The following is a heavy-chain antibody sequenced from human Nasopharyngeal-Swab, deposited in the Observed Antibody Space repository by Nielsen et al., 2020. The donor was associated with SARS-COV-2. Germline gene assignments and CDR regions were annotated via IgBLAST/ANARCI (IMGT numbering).Heavy chain of an antibody. V-gene: IGHV1-18*01. Sequence: ASVKVSCKASGYTFTSYGISWVRQAPGQGLEWMGWINSYNGYTNFAQKLQGRVTMTTDTSTSTAYMELRSLRSDDTAVYYCARDKRIYFDSSGHLDCWGQGTLVTVSS. CDR2: INSYNGYT. D-gene: IGHD3-22*01. J-gene: IGHJ4*02. CDR3: ARDKRIYFDSSGHLDC. CDR1: GYTFTSYG.